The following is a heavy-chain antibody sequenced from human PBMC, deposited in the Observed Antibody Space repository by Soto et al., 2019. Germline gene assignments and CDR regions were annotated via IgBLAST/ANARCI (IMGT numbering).Heavy chain of an antibody. J-gene: IGHJ5*01. Sequence: GGSLILSCAASGFTFSRYGMNWLRQAPGKGLEWVASISSTTSYVYYADSVKGRFSTSRDNAKNILYLEMYALRTEDTAVYYCARDPSEGRVGNWFESWGQGTLVTGSS. CDR1: GFTFSRYG. CDR3: ARDPSEGRVGNWFES. CDR2: ISSTTSYV. V-gene: IGHV3-21*06. D-gene: IGHD2-2*01.